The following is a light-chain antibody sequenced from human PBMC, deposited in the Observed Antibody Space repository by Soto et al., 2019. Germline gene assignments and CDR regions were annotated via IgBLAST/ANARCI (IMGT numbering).Light chain of an antibody. CDR2: DAS. J-gene: IGKJ4*01. Sequence: EIVLTQSPATLSLSPGERATLSCRASQSVGIYLAWYQQKPGQAPRLLIYDASNRATGIPARFSGSGSGTDFTLPISSLEPEDFALYYRQQRGNWPLTFGGGTKVEIK. CDR1: QSVGIY. CDR3: QQRGNWPLT. V-gene: IGKV3-11*01.